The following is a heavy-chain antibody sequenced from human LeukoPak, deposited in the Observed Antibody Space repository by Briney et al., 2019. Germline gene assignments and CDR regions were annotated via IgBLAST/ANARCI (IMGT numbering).Heavy chain of an antibody. CDR3: AREYYYDSSGYYR. J-gene: IGHJ5*02. CDR1: GFTFSDYY. D-gene: IGHD3-22*01. Sequence: GGSLRLSCAASGFTFSDYYMSWIRQAPGKGLEWVSYISSSGSTIYYADSVKGRLTISRDNAKNSLYLQMNSLRAEDTAVYYCAREYYYDSSGYYRWGQGTLVTVSS. CDR2: ISSSGSTI. V-gene: IGHV3-11*01.